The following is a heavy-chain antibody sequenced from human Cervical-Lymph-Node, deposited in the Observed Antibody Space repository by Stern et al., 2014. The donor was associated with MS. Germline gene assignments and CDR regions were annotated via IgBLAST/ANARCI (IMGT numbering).Heavy chain of an antibody. CDR3: ARGELKEGLVRGMDV. D-gene: IGHD1-26*01. J-gene: IGHJ6*02. V-gene: IGHV1-69*01. Sequence: VQLVQSGAEVKKPGSSVKVSCKASGGTFSSYAISWVRQAPGQGLEWMGGIIPVFGTASYGQKFQGTVTIKADGSTSTAYMELSSLRSEDTAVYYCARGELKEGLVRGMDVWGQGTTVTVSS. CDR1: GGTFSSYA. CDR2: IIPVFGTA.